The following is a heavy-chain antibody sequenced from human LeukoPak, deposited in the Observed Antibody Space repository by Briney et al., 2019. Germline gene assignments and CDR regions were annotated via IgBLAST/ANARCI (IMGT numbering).Heavy chain of an antibody. Sequence: ASVKVSCKASGYTFTSYGISWVRQAPGQGLEWMGWISAYNGNTNYAQKLQGRVTMTTDTSTSTAYKELRSLRSDDAAVYYCARGLEYQLLSSYYYYYYGMDVWGQGTTVTVSS. J-gene: IGHJ6*02. CDR2: ISAYNGNT. CDR3: ARGLEYQLLSSYYYYYYGMDV. CDR1: GYTFTSYG. V-gene: IGHV1-18*01. D-gene: IGHD2-2*01.